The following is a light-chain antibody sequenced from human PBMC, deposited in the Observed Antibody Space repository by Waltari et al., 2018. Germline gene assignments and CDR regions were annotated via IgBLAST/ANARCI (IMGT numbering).Light chain of an antibody. Sequence: QSALTQPASVSGSPGQSITISCTGTSNDVGGYDYVSWFQQHPEQAPKLMIYGVTNRPSGVSNRFLASKPGNPASLTISGLQAEDEADYYCSSYTRSDTLVFGGGTRLTVL. CDR1: SNDVGGYDY. CDR3: SSYTRSDTLV. J-gene: IGLJ3*02. CDR2: GVT. V-gene: IGLV2-14*01.